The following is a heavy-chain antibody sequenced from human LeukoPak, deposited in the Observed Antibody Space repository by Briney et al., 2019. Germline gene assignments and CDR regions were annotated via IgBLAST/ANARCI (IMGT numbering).Heavy chain of an antibody. J-gene: IGHJ4*02. CDR1: GGSFSGYY. V-gene: IGHV4-34*01. CDR3: AREAPSLSYFDY. Sequence: SETLSLTCAVYGGSFSGYYWSWIRQPPGKGLEWIGEINHGGSTNYNPSLESRVTISVDTSKNQFSLKLSSVTAADTAVYYCAREAPSLSYFDYWGQGTLVTVSS. CDR2: INHGGST.